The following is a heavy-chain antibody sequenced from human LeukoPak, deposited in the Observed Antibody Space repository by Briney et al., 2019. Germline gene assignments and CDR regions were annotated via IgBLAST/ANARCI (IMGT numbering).Heavy chain of an antibody. Sequence: GGSLRLFCAASGFIFSRYGMSWVRQAPGEGLEWVSAISGSGGTTYYADSVKGRFTISRDNSKNTLYLQITSLRAEDTGVYYCAKDHLPGIVVADRDYWGQGTLVTVSS. J-gene: IGHJ4*02. V-gene: IGHV3-23*01. D-gene: IGHD6-19*01. CDR1: GFIFSRYG. CDR3: AKDHLPGIVVADRDY. CDR2: ISGSGGTT.